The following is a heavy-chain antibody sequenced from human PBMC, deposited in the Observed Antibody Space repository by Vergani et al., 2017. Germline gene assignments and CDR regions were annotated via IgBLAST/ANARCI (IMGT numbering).Heavy chain of an antibody. Sequence: VQLLESGGGLVQPGGSLRLSCAASEFTFSDYYMSWVRQAPGKGLEWVAVIWYDGSNKYYADSVKGRFTISRDNSKNTLYLQMNSLRAEDTAVYYCAVWGRKGVLDAFDIWGQGTMVTVSS. J-gene: IGHJ3*02. CDR1: EFTFSDYY. CDR3: AVWGRKGVLDAFDI. D-gene: IGHD7-27*01. V-gene: IGHV3-33*08. CDR2: IWYDGSNK.